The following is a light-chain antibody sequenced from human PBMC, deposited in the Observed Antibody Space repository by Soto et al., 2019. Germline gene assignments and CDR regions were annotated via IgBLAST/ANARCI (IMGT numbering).Light chain of an antibody. J-gene: IGKJ1*01. V-gene: IGKV3-11*01. Sequence: EIVLTQSPATLSLSPGERATLSCRASQSVSSYLAWYQQKPGQAPRLLIYDASNRATGIPARFSGSGSGTDFTLTISSLEPEDFAVYYWQQRSNWPPTFGQGTKV. CDR2: DAS. CDR1: QSVSSY. CDR3: QQRSNWPPT.